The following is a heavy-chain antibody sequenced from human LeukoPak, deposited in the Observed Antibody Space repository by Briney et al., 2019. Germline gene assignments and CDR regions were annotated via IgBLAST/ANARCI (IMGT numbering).Heavy chain of an antibody. Sequence: GETLRLSCAASGFTFSSYAMHWVRQAPGKGLEWVAVISYDGSNKYYADSVKGRFTISRDNSKNTLYLQMNSLRAEDTAVYYCAKFTAALNWFDPWGQGTLVTVSS. J-gene: IGHJ5*02. CDR3: AKFTAALNWFDP. CDR2: ISYDGSNK. V-gene: IGHV3-30*04. CDR1: GFTFSSYA. D-gene: IGHD2-2*01.